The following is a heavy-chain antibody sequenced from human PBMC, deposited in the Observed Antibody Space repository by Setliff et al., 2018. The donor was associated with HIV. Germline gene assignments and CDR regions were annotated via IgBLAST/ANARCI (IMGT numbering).Heavy chain of an antibody. CDR2: IYYSGST. V-gene: IGHV4-59*01. D-gene: IGHD5-18*01. CDR1: GGSIINYF. Sequence: SETLPLTCSVTGGSIINYFWGWIRMPPGKGLEWIGYIYYSGSTDYNPSLKSRVTISVDTSKNQVSLKLNSVTAADTAVYYCARSPGVDTNMAFDYWGQGTLVTVSS. CDR3: ARSPGVDTNMAFDY. J-gene: IGHJ4*02.